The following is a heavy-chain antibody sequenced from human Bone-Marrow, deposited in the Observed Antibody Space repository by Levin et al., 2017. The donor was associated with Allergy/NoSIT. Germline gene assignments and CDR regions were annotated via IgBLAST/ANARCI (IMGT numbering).Heavy chain of an antibody. J-gene: IGHJ6*03. CDR2: IVPIVDIT. CDR3: ARDGDWNDVFSYMDV. D-gene: IGHD1-1*01. CDR1: GGTSRDYT. Sequence: SVKVSCKASGGTSRDYTINWVRQAPGQGLEWMGRIVPIVDITDYAQKFQGRVTITADQFTNTVYMELRSLRLEDTAVYYCARDGDWNDVFSYMDVWGRGTTVTVSS. V-gene: IGHV1-69*04.